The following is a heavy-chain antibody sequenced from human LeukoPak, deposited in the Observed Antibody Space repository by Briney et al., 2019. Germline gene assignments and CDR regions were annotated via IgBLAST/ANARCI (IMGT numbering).Heavy chain of an antibody. CDR1: GGSFSGYY. J-gene: IGHJ6*02. CDR3: ARGTGRRCMDV. Sequence: SETLSLTCAVYGGSFSGYYWSWIRQPPGKGLEWIGEINHSGSTNYNPSLKSRVTISVDTSKNQFSLKPSSVTAADTAVYYCARGTGRRCMDVWGQGTTVTVSS. CDR2: INHSGST. V-gene: IGHV4-34*01.